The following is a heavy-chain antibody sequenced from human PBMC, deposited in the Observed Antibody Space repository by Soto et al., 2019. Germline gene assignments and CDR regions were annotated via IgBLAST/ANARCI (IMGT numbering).Heavy chain of an antibody. J-gene: IGHJ4*02. D-gene: IGHD6-13*01. CDR2: IWYDGSNK. V-gene: IGHV3-33*01. CDR1: GFSFSSYD. Sequence: QVQLVESGGGVVQPGTSLRLSCAASGFSFSSYDIHWVRQAPGKGLEWVAVIWYDGSNKYYADSVKGRFIISRDNSKNTLYLQMNSLRDDDTAVYYCARGYSSSRDLGYWGQGTLVTVSS. CDR3: ARGYSSSRDLGY.